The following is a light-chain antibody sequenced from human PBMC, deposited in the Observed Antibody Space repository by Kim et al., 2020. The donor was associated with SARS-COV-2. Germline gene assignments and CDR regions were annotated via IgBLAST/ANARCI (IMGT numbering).Light chain of an antibody. CDR3: QQSFNTPRT. Sequence: ASVGASVTITCRASHTVSSHSHWYQQKPGTAPRLLIHSTSSLQSGVPSRFSGSGSGTDFTLAISSLQPEDFATYYCQQSFNTPRTFGQGTKVDIK. V-gene: IGKV1-39*01. J-gene: IGKJ1*01. CDR1: HTVSSH. CDR2: STS.